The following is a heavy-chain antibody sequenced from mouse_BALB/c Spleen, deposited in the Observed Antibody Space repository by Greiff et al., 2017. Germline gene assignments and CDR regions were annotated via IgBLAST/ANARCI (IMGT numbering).Heavy chain of an antibody. V-gene: IGHV1S135*01. CDR3: ARLAHYYGSSNYAMDY. CDR1: GYAFTSYN. Sequence: EVQLQESGPELVKPGASVNLSCKASGYAFTSYNMYFFNQSHGKSLEWIGYIDPYNGGTSSNQKFKGKATLTVDKSSSTAYMNLNSLTSEDSAVYYCARLAHYYGSSNYAMDYWGQGTSVTVSA. D-gene: IGHD1-1*01. J-gene: IGHJ4*01. CDR2: IDPYNGGT.